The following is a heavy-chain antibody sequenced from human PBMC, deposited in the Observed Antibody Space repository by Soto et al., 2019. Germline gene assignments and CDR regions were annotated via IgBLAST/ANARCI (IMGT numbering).Heavy chain of an antibody. Sequence: SETLSLTCTVSGGSMSGYYWSWIRQPPGKGLEWIGYMYYRGSTDYNPSLKSRVTISTDTSKNQFSLKLRSVTASDTAIYYCARGRSWFDPWGQGTLVTVSS. CDR3: ARGRSWFDP. CDR2: MYYRGST. CDR1: GGSMSGYY. V-gene: IGHV4-59*01. J-gene: IGHJ5*02.